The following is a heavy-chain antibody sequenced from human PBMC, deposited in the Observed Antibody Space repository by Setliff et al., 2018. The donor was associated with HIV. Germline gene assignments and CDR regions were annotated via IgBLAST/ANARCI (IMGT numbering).Heavy chain of an antibody. D-gene: IGHD1-1*01. CDR2: ITGSGTNP. V-gene: IGHV3-21*04. CDR1: GFSFSCHV. CDR3: ARDGPTGWDAFDV. Sequence: GGSLRLSCAASGFSFSCHVMTWARQAPGKGLEWVSSITGSGTNPYYVDSVKGRFTSSRDNAKNSLFLQMTSLRADDTAVYYCARDGPTGWDAFDVWGQGTLVTVSS. J-gene: IGHJ4*02.